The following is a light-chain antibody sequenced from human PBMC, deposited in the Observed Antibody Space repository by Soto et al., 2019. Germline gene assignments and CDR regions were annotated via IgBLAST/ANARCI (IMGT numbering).Light chain of an antibody. CDR3: QKYDTDLLT. Sequence: DIQMTQSPSSLSASVGDTVTITCRASQYISNHLAWYQQKPGKVPKVLIYAASTLQSGVPSRFSGSGSGTDFTLTITSLQSEDVATYYCQKYDTDLLTFGGGTKVEIK. V-gene: IGKV1-27*01. CDR2: AAS. J-gene: IGKJ4*01. CDR1: QYISNH.